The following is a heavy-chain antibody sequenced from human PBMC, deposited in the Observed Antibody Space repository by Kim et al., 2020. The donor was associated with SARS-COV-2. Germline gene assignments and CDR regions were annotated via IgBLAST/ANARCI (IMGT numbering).Heavy chain of an antibody. D-gene: IGHD3-16*01. Sequence: GGSMRLSCAASGFTFSSYAMHWVRQAPGKGLEWVAVISYDGNNKYYADSVKGRFTISRDTSKHTLYLQMNSLTAEDTAVYYSAGGTWGMDVWSQGTTVT. V-gene: IGHV3-30*04. CDR1: GFTFSSYA. J-gene: IGHJ6*02. CDR2: ISYDGNNK. CDR3: AGGTWGMDV.